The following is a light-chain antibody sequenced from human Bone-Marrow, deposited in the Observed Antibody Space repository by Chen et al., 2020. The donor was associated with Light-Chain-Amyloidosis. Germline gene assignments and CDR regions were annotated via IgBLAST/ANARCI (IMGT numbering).Light chain of an antibody. V-gene: IGLV3-21*02. Sequence: SYVLTQPSSVSLAPGQTAPMACWGNNIGSTSVHWYQQTPGQAPLLVVYDDSDRPSGIPERLSGSNSGNTATLTISRVEAGDEDDYYCQVWDRSSDRPVFGGGTKLTVL. CDR2: DDS. J-gene: IGLJ3*02. CDR1: NIGSTS. CDR3: QVWDRSSDRPV.